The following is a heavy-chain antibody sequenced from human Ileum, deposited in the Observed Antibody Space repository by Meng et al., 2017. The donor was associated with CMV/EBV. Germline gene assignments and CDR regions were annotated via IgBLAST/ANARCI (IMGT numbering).Heavy chain of an antibody. CDR1: GGSISGYY. CDR2: VYSSGST. V-gene: IGHV4-4*07. J-gene: IGHJ4*02. Sequence: DSALGLVTPLGSLALTCTVSGGSISGYYWSWIRQPATKGLEWIGRVYSSGSTDYNPSLQSRVTMSVDTSKNQFSLKLSSVTAADTAVYYCARGSSSWAFDYWGQGTLVTVSS. CDR3: ARGSSSWAFDY. D-gene: IGHD2-2*01.